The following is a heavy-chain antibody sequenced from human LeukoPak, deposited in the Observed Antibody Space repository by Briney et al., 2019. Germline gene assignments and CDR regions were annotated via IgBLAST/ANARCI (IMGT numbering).Heavy chain of an antibody. CDR1: GFTFSTYA. CDR3: AKDLGVVVPAAFDY. CDR2: ISSSGDRT. J-gene: IGHJ4*02. V-gene: IGHV3-23*01. D-gene: IGHD2-2*01. Sequence: GGSLRLSCAASGFTFSTYAMTWVRQAPGKGLEWVSGISSSGDRTYYADSVKGRFTISRDNSKNTLYLQMNSLRAEDTAVYYCAKDLGVVVPAAFDYWGQGTLVTVSS.